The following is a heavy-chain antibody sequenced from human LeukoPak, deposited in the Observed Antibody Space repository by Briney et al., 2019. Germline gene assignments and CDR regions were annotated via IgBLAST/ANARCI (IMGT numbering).Heavy chain of an antibody. CDR1: GASISSGSYY. Sequence: PSQTLSLTCTVSGASISSGSYYWSWIRQPAGKGLEWIGRIYTSGSTNYNPSLKSRVTISVDTSKNQCSQKLSSVTAADTAVYYCATSSGWPDYYYYYMDVWGKGTTVTVSS. CDR3: ATSSGWPDYYYYYMDV. V-gene: IGHV4-61*02. D-gene: IGHD6-19*01. J-gene: IGHJ6*03. CDR2: IYTSGST.